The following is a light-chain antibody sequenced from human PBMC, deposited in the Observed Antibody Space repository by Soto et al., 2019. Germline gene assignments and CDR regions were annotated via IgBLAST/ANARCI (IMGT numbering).Light chain of an antibody. CDR3: QQYDSYSRT. CDR1: QSISNW. Sequence: DIQMTQSPSTLSATVGDRVTITCRASQSISNWLAGYQQKPGKAPNLLIDKASSLENAVPTSFSGSGSGTEFTLTISSLQPDDFATYYCQQYDSYSRTFGQGTKVEIK. CDR2: KAS. V-gene: IGKV1-5*03. J-gene: IGKJ1*01.